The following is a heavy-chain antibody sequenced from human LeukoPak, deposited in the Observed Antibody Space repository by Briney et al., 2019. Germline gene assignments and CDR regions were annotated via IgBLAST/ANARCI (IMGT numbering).Heavy chain of an antibody. D-gene: IGHD5-24*01. Sequence: KPSETLSLTCTVSGGSISSSSYCWGWIRQPPGKGLEWIGSICYSGSTFYNPSLKSRVTLSVDTSKNQFSLKLSSVTAADTAVYYCARTGNYIPEAWFDPWGQGTLVTVSS. CDR2: ICYSGST. CDR3: ARTGNYIPEAWFDP. J-gene: IGHJ5*02. CDR1: GGSISSSSYC. V-gene: IGHV4-39*01.